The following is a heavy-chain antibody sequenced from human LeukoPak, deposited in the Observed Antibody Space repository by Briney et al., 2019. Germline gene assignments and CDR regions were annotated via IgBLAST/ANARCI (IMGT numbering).Heavy chain of an antibody. Sequence: GESLKISCKGSGYSFTSYWIGWVRQMPGKGLEWMGIIYPGDSDTRYSPSFQGQVTISADKSISTAYLQWSSLKASDTAMYYCARHSAVYCSGGSCYGPSPFDYWGQGTLVTVSS. J-gene: IGHJ4*02. CDR2: IYPGDSDT. V-gene: IGHV5-51*01. D-gene: IGHD2-15*01. CDR1: GYSFTSYW. CDR3: ARHSAVYCSGGSCYGPSPFDY.